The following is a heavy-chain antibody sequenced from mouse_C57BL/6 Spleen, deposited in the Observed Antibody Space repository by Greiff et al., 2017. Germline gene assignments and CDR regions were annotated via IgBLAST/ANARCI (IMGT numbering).Heavy chain of an antibody. CDR3: ARRASALDY. J-gene: IGHJ2*01. CDR1: GYTFTSYW. V-gene: IGHV1-69*01. CDR2: IDPSDSYT. Sequence: QVQLKQPGAELVMPGASVKLSCKASGYTFTSYWMHWVKQRPGQGLEWIGEIDPSDSYTNYNQKFKGKSTLTVDKSSSTAYMQLSSLTSEDSAVYDCARRASALDYWGQGTTLTVSS.